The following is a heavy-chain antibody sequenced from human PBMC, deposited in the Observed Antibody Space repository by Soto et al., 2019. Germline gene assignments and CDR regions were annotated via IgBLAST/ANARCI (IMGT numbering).Heavy chain of an antibody. J-gene: IGHJ3*02. CDR1: GFTFSGYT. Sequence: EEQLVESGGGLVKPGGSLRLSCAASGFTFSGYTMNWVRQPPGKGLEWVSSITSTGTYIYYADSVKGRFAISRDNAKNSLYLQMNSLRAEDTAVYYCARLTYCGGGSCYDPDAFDIWGQGTMVTVSA. CDR3: ARLTYCGGGSCYDPDAFDI. V-gene: IGHV3-21*01. CDR2: ITSTGTYI. D-gene: IGHD2-15*01.